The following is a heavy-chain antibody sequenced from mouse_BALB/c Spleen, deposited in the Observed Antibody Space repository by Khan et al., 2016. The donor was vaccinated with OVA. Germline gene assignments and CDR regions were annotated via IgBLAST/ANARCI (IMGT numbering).Heavy chain of an antibody. CDR2: IYPGSGNT. V-gene: IGHV1-84*02. D-gene: IGHD6-2*01. J-gene: IGHJ2*01. CDR1: GYTFTDFY. CDR3: ARSSFDPVCFDY. Sequence: QVQLQQSGPELVKPGASVKISCKASGYTFTDFYINWVKQKPGQGLEWIGWIYPGSGNTKYNEKFKGKATLTVETSASTAYLQLSSLTSEDTAVYFCARSSFDPVCFDYWGQGTTLTVSS.